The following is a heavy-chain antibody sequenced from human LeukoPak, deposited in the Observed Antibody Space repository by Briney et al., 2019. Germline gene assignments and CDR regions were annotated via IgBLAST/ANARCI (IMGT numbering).Heavy chain of an antibody. CDR1: GGTFSTFS. J-gene: IGHJ4*02. D-gene: IGHD4-17*01. CDR2: IIPIFRTS. V-gene: IGHV1-69*05. CDR3: ATGTPTTSHY. Sequence: SVKVSCKPSGGTFSTFSFSWVRQAPGQGLERMGRIIPIFRTSSYAHKFQGRLTIITDDSTGTAYMELSSLGSEDTAVYYCATGTPTTSHYWGQGTLVTVSS.